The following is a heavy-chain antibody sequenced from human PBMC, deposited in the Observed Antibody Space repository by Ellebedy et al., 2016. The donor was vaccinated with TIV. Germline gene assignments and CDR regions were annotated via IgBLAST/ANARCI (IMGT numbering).Heavy chain of an antibody. Sequence: SETLSLTCTVSGGSISSGYYWGWIRQPPGKGLEWIGSIYHSGSTYYNPSLKSRVTISLDTSKNQFSLKLSSVTAADTAVYYCARGDYYDSRNLNYWGQGTLVTVSS. CDR1: GGSISSGYY. J-gene: IGHJ4*02. CDR3: ARGDYYDSRNLNY. CDR2: IYHSGST. D-gene: IGHD3-22*01. V-gene: IGHV4-38-2*02.